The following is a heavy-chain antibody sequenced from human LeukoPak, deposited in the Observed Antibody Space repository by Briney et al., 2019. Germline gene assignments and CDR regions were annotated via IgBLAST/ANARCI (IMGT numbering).Heavy chain of an antibody. CDR3: ARSRSSSLRAPFGY. CDR2: INPYNGNT. V-gene: IGHV1-18*01. Sequence: ASVKVSCKSSGYTFSNYGIIWVRQASGKGLEWMGWINPYNGNTNFGQKVLGRVTMTTDTSTRTVYMELRNLRSDDTAVYYCARSRSSSLRAPFGYWGQGTLVTVSS. CDR1: GYTFSNYG. J-gene: IGHJ4*02. D-gene: IGHD2-2*01.